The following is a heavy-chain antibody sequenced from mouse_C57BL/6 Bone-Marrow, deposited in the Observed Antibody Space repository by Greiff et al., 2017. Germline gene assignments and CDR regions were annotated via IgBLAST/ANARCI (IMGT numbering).Heavy chain of an antibody. J-gene: IGHJ4*01. CDR3: ARFRTAQATLMDY. D-gene: IGHD3-2*02. Sequence: EVKLVESGPGLAKPSQTLSLTCSVTGYSITSDYWNWIRKFPGNKLEYMGYISYSGSTYYNPSLKSRISITRDTSKNQYYLQLNSVTTEDTATYYCARFRTAQATLMDYWGQGTSVTVSS. V-gene: IGHV3-8*01. CDR2: ISYSGST. CDR1: GYSITSDY.